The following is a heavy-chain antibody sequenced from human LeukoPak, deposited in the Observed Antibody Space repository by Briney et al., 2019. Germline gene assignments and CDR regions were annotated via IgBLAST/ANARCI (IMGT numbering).Heavy chain of an antibody. CDR2: MNPNSGNT. J-gene: IGHJ5*02. CDR3: ARGKIAAPPWFDP. CDR1: GYTFTGYD. V-gene: IGHV1-8*01. D-gene: IGHD6-6*01. Sequence: ASVKVSCKASGYTFTGYDINWVRQATGQGLEWMGWMNPNSGNTGYAQKFQGRVTMTRNTSISTAYMELSSLRSEDTAVYYCARGKIAAPPWFDPWGQGTLVTVSS.